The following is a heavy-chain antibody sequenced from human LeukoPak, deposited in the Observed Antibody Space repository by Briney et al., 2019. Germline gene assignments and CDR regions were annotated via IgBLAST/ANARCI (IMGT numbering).Heavy chain of an antibody. J-gene: IGHJ4*02. D-gene: IGHD4-23*01. Sequence: ASVKVSCKASGYTFTDYYIHWVRQAPGQGLEWMGWINPKSGDTNYEQKSQGRVTMTRDTSVSTAYMELSGLRSDDTAMYYCARVYYGGKTPSPGGHWGQGTLVTVSS. CDR1: GYTFTDYY. CDR3: ARVYYGGKTPSPGGH. CDR2: INPKSGDT. V-gene: IGHV1-2*02.